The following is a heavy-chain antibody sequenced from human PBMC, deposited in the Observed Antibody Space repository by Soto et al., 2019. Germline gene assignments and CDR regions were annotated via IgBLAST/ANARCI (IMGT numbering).Heavy chain of an antibody. D-gene: IGHD3-22*01. V-gene: IGHV3-30-3*01. CDR3: AREKTYYYDSSGYSGPQYYYYGMDV. J-gene: IGHJ6*02. CDR2: ISYDGRNK. CDR1: GFTFCSYA. Sequence: VGSLRLCCAASGFTFCSYAMHWVRQAPGKGRAWVAVISYDGRNKYYADSVKGRFTISRDNSNNTMYLQMDSLRAEDTAVYYCAREKTYYYDSSGYSGPQYYYYGMDVWGQGT.